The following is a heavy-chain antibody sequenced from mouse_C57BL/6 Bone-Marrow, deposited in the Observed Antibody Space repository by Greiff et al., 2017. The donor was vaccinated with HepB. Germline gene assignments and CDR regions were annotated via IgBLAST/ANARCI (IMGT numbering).Heavy chain of an antibody. CDR1: GYTFTSYD. J-gene: IGHJ3*01. D-gene: IGHD2-4*01. V-gene: IGHV1-85*01. CDR2: LYPRDGST. Sequence: VQGVESGPELVKPGASVKLSCKASGYTFTSYDLNWVKQRPGQGLEWIGWLYPRDGSTKYNEKFKGKATLTVDTSSSTAYMELHSLTAEDSAVYFCARRGYDYGACFAYWVQGTLVTVSA. CDR3: ARRGYDYGACFAY.